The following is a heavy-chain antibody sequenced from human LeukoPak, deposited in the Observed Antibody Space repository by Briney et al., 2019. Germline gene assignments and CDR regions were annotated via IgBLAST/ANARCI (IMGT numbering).Heavy chain of an antibody. CDR3: ASSPVEYSYGSFDY. CDR2: IYHSGST. CDR1: GGSISSGGYS. Sequence: PSETLSLTCAVPGGSISSGGYSWSWIRQPPGKGLEWIGYIYHSGSTYYNPSLKSRVTISVDRSKNQFSLKLSSVTAADTAVYYCASSPVEYSYGSFDYWGQGTLVTVSS. D-gene: IGHD5-18*01. V-gene: IGHV4-30-2*01. J-gene: IGHJ4*02.